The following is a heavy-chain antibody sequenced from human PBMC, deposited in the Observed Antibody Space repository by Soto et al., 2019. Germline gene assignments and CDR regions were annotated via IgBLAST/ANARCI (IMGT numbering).Heavy chain of an antibody. CDR2: MNPNSGNT. V-gene: IGHV1-8*01. CDR3: ARGASSGWYTHDAFDI. CDR1: GYTFTSYD. D-gene: IGHD6-19*01. J-gene: IGHJ3*02. Sequence: ASVKVSCKASGYTFTSYDINWVRPAPGQGLEWMGWMNPNSGNTGYAQKFQGRVTMTRNTSISTAYMELSSLRSEDTAVYYCARGASSGWYTHDAFDIWGQGTMVTVS.